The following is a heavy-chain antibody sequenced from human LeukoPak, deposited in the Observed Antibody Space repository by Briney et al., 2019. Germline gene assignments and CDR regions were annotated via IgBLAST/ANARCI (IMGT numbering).Heavy chain of an antibody. CDR2: ISAYNGNT. CDR1: GYTFTSYG. CDR3: ARERKPGRHYSSSWYRIDN. Sequence: ASVKVSCKASGYTFTSYGISWVRQAPGQGLEWMGWISAYNGNTNYAQKLQGRVTMTTDTATSTAYIELRSLRSDDTAVYYCARERKPGRHYSSSWYRIDNWGQGTLVTVSS. J-gene: IGHJ4*02. D-gene: IGHD6-13*01. V-gene: IGHV1-18*01.